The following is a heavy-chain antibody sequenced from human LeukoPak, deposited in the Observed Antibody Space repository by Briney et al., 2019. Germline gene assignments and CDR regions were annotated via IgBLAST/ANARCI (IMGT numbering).Heavy chain of an antibody. V-gene: IGHV1-8*01. J-gene: IGHJ6*02. D-gene: IGHD3-16*01. Sequence: ASVKVSCKASGYTFTSYDINWVRQATGQGLEWMGWMNPNSGNTGYAQKFQGRVTMTRNTSISTAYMELSGLRSEDTAVYCCAREWTYYDYVWGSPTKNYYYGMDVWGQGTTVTVSS. CDR1: GYTFTSYD. CDR3: AREWTYYDYVWGSPTKNYYYGMDV. CDR2: MNPNSGNT.